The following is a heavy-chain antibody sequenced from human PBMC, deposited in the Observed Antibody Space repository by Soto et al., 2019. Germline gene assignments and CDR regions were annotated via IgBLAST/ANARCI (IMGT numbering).Heavy chain of an antibody. CDR1: GGFISSGGYY. J-gene: IGHJ6*02. Sequence: SETLSLTCTVSGGFISSGGYYWAWIRQHPGKGLEWIGYIYHSGSTYYNPSLKSRVTISVDTSENQFSLRLSSVTAADTAIYYCARERCSAGCPMDVWGQGATVTVSS. D-gene: IGHD6-19*01. V-gene: IGHV4-31*02. CDR2: IYHSGST. CDR3: ARERCSAGCPMDV.